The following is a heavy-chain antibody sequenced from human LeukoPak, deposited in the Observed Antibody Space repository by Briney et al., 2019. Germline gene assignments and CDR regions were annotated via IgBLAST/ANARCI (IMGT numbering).Heavy chain of an antibody. CDR1: GYTFTGYY. D-gene: IGHD2-15*01. V-gene: IGHV1-2*02. J-gene: IGHJ6*02. CDR3: ARVPRCGSGGSCPFQTYYYYGMDV. CDR2: INPNSGGT. Sequence: ASVKVSCKASGYTFTGYYMHWVRQAPGQGLEWMVWINPNSGGTNYAQKFQGRVTMTRDTSISTAYMELSRLRSDDTAVYYCARVPRCGSGGSCPFQTYYYYGMDVWGQGTTVTVSS.